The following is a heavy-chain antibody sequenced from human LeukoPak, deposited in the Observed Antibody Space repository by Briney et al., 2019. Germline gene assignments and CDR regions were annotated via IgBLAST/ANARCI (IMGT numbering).Heavy chain of an antibody. CDR2: IYTSGST. D-gene: IGHD3-10*01. CDR1: GGSISSGSYY. V-gene: IGHV4-61*02. CDR3: ARVDYYGSGSSRYYYYMDV. J-gene: IGHJ6*03. Sequence: SETLSLTCTVSGGSISSGSYYWSWIRQPAGKGLEWIGRIYTSGSTNYNPSLKSRVTTSVDTSKNQFSLKLSSVTAADTAVYYCARVDYYGSGSSRYYYYMDVWGKGTTVTVSS.